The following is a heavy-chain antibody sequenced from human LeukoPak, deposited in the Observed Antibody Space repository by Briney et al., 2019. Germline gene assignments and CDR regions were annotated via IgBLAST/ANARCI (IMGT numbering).Heavy chain of an antibody. V-gene: IGHV4-39*02. D-gene: IGHD1-26*01. CDR1: GGSIRTDGSY. Sequence: SVTLSLTCTVSGGSIRTDGSYWAWIRQPPGKGLEWIGSIYIDGITHYNSSLQSRVTLSIDTSKNHFSLRLTSVTAADTAVFYCARLFTRAWEYRYGMDVWGQGTAVTVSS. CDR3: ARLFTRAWEYRYGMDV. J-gene: IGHJ6*02. CDR2: IYIDGIT.